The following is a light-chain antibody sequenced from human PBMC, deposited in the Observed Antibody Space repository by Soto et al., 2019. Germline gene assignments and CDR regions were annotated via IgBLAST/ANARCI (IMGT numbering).Light chain of an antibody. CDR1: ENVGTN. J-gene: IGKJ4*01. CDR3: QQYNNWRLS. Sequence: IVMTQSLATLSVSPGEGVTLSCRASENVGTNLAWYQQKPGQAPRLLIYGSSTRATGIPATFSGSGSGTEFTLTISSLQSEESAIYYCQQYNNWRLSFGGGTKGEIK. V-gene: IGKV3D-15*01. CDR2: GSS.